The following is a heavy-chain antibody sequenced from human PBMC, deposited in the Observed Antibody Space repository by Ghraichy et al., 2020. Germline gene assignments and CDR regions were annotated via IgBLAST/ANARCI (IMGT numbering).Heavy chain of an antibody. J-gene: IGHJ5*02. CDR3: AKGPTNCSGANCPLVH. D-gene: IGHD2-15*01. Sequence: GGSLRLSCAASGFTFSSYSMSWVRQAPGKGLEWVSEISGSGDSTYYADSVKGRFTISRDNSKNTLSLQMNSLRAEDTAVFYCAKGPTNCSGANCPLVHWGQGTLVTVSS. V-gene: IGHV3-23*01. CDR2: ISGSGDST. CDR1: GFTFSSYS.